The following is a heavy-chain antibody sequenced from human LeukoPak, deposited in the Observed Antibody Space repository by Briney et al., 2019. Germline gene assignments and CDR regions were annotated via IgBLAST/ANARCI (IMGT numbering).Heavy chain of an antibody. CDR2: INPNSGGT. CDR3: AGPGRDYYYYYLMDV. Sequence: ASVKVSCKASGYTFTGYYMHWVRQAPGQGLEWMGWINPNSGGTNYAQKFQGRVTMTRDTSISTVYMELSSLRSDDTAVYYCAGPGRDYYYYYLMDVWGKGTTVTVSS. J-gene: IGHJ6*03. CDR1: GYTFTGYY. V-gene: IGHV1-2*02.